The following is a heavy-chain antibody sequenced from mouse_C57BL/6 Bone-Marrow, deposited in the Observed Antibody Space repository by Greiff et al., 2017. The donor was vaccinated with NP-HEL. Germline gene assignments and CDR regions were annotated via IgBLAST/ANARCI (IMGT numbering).Heavy chain of an antibody. V-gene: IGHV1-5*01. J-gene: IGHJ3*01. D-gene: IGHD2-3*01. CDR2: IYPGNSDT. CDR3: TVIGDGYSAWFAY. Sequence: EVQLQQSGTVLARPGASVKMSCKTSGYTFTSYWMHWVKQRPGQGLEWIGAIYPGNSDTSYNQKFKGKAKLTAVTSASTAYMELSSLTNEDSSVYYCTVIGDGYSAWFAYWGQGTLVTVSA. CDR1: GYTFTSYW.